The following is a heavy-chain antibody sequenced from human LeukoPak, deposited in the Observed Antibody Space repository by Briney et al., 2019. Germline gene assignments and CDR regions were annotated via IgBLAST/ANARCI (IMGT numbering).Heavy chain of an antibody. CDR1: GGTFSSYA. Sequence: ASVKVSCKASGGTFSSYAISWVRQAPGQGLEWMGWMNPNSGNTGYAQKFQGRVTITRNTSISTAYMELSSLRSEDTAVYYCARGRKWLSVYYFDYWGQGTLVTVSS. CDR3: ARGRKWLSVYYFDY. CDR2: MNPNSGNT. D-gene: IGHD3-16*02. V-gene: IGHV1-8*03. J-gene: IGHJ4*02.